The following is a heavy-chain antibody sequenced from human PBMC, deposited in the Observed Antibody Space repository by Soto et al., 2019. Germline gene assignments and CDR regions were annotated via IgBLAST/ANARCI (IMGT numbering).Heavy chain of an antibody. V-gene: IGHV3-30-3*01. Sequence: QLVESGGGVVQPGRSLRLSCVGSGFTFSTYAMHWVRQAPGKGLEWVADASYDGSIKYYTDSVKGRFTISRDNSKNTLYREMNSLRREDTAIYYCARDRAGRAWAFDLWGQGTLVSVSS. CDR2: ASYDGSIK. D-gene: IGHD7-27*01. J-gene: IGHJ4*02. CDR3: ARDRAGRAWAFDL. CDR1: GFTFSTYA.